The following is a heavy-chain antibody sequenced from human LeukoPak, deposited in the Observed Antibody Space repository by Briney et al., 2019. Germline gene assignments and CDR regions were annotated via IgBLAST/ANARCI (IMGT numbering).Heavy chain of an antibody. CDR3: ATGYSSSWAIGDAFDI. Sequence: GGSLRLSCAAFGFTFSSYSMNWVRQAPGKGLEWVSSISSSSSYIYYADSAKGRFTISRDNAKNSLYLQMNSLRAEDTAVYYCATGYSSSWAIGDAFDIWGQGTMVTVSS. CDR1: GFTFSSYS. CDR2: ISSSSSYI. D-gene: IGHD6-13*01. J-gene: IGHJ3*02. V-gene: IGHV3-21*04.